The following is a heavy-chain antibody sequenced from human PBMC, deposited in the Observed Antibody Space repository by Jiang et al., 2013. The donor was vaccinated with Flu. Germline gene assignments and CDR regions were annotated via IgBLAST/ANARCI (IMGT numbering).Heavy chain of an antibody. CDR1: GGSISSYY. Sequence: GLLKPSETLSLTCTVSGGSISSYYWSWIRQPPGKGLEWIGYIYYSGSTNYNPSLKSRVTISVDTSKNQFSLKLSSVTAADTAVYYCARQYAGSASHTDYWGQGTLVTVSS. J-gene: IGHJ4*02. V-gene: IGHV4-59*08. CDR2: IYYSGST. CDR3: ARQYAGSASHTDY. D-gene: IGHD2-8*01.